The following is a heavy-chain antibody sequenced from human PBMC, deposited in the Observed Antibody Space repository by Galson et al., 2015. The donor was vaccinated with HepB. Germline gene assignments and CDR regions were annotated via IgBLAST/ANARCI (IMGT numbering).Heavy chain of an antibody. Sequence: SLRLSCAASGFTVSSNYMRWVRQAPGKGLEWVSVIYSGGSTYYADSVKGRFTISRDNSKNTLYLQMNSLRAEDTAVYYCARGAGERLRYFDWLPTGPFDYWGQGTLVTVSS. D-gene: IGHD3-9*01. CDR3: ARGAGERLRYFDWLPTGPFDY. V-gene: IGHV3-66*01. CDR1: GFTVSSNY. CDR2: IYSGGST. J-gene: IGHJ4*02.